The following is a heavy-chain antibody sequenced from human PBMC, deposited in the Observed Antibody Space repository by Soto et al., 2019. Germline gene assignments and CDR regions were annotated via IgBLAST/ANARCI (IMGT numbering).Heavy chain of an antibody. Sequence: SETLSPTCAFSSVSRISSNSWTWVRLSPHWGLEYIGEILHDRTTNYDPSYERRVAISVDTSKDPSSLKPTSVPAADTAIYFCARLVYDTRLNYMDFDFWGQGTLVTVSS. CDR1: SVSRISSNS. CDR3: ARLVYDTRLNYMDFDF. V-gene: IGHV4-4*02. J-gene: IGHJ4*02. D-gene: IGHD6-6*01. CDR2: ILHDRTT.